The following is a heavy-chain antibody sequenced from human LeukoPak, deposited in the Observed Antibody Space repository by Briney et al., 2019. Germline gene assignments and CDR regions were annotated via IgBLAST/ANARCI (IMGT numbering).Heavy chain of an antibody. CDR3: ARTRGSYGIYNWFDP. CDR1: GFTFSSYN. D-gene: IGHD4-17*01. CDR2: ISSGSSTI. Sequence: GGSLRLSCAASGFTFSSYNMNWIRQAPGKGLEWVSYISSGSSTIYYADSVKGRFTISRDNAKNSLYLQMNSLRAEDTAVYYCARTRGSYGIYNWFDPWGQGTLVTVSS. V-gene: IGHV3-48*04. J-gene: IGHJ5*02.